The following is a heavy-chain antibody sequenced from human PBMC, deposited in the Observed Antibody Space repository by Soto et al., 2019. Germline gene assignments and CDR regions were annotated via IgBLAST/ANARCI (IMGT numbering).Heavy chain of an antibody. Sequence: PLETLSLTLAVSCGSXSNSGYYWRWIRQPPGKWLEWIGSIYYSGSTYYNPSLKSRVTISVDTSKNHFYMKLSSVTAADTAVYYCGSRYYYYGMDVWGQGTTVTVSS. J-gene: IGHJ6*01. D-gene: IGHD2-15*01. CDR1: CGSXSNSGYY. CDR3: GSRYYYYGMDV. CDR2: IYYSGST. V-gene: IGHV4-39*02.